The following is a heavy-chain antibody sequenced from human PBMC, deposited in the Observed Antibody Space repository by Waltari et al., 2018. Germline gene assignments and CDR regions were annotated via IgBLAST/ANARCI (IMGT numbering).Heavy chain of an antibody. D-gene: IGHD3-10*01. CDR3: ASGLGVLYGY. CDR1: GYTFTSYD. CDR2: MNPNMGNT. Sequence: QVQLVQSGAEVKKPGASVKVSCKASGYTFTSYDINWVRQATGQGLEWMGWMNPNMGNTGHVQKFQGRLTRTRNKSIRTAYMELGSLRSDATAVYYGASGLGVLYGYWGQGTLVTVST. V-gene: IGHV1-8*01. J-gene: IGHJ4*02.